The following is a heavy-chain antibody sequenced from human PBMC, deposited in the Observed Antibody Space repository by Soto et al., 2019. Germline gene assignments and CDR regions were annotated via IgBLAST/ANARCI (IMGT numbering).Heavy chain of an antibody. CDR3: AKDLSRLYYYYGMDV. CDR1: GFTFRSHW. J-gene: IGHJ6*02. V-gene: IGHV3-48*01. CDR2: ISSSSSTI. Sequence: GGSLRLSCAASGFTFRSHWMNWVRQAPGKGLEWVSYISSSSSTIYYADSVKGRFTISRDNSKNTLYLQMNSLRAEDTAVYYCAKDLSRLYYYYGMDVWGQGTTVTVSS. D-gene: IGHD2-2*01.